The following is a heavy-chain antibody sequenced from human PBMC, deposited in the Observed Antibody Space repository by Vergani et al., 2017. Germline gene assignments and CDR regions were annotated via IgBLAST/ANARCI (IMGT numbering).Heavy chain of an antibody. Sequence: VQLVESGGGVVQPGRSLRLSCEVSGFIFSHYGIHWVRQAPGKGLEWVGRIRSKANNYATAFAASVEGKFTISRDDSKNTAFLQMNSLKTEDTAVYYCLISNAGTDYWGQGTLITVSS. V-gene: IGHV3-73*01. CDR2: IRSKANNYAT. J-gene: IGHJ4*02. CDR3: LISNAGTDY. CDR1: GFIFSHYG. D-gene: IGHD1-1*01.